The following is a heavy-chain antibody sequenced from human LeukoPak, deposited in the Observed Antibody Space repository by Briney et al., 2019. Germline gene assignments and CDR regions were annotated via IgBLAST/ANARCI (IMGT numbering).Heavy chain of an antibody. J-gene: IGHJ4*02. CDR3: ARAVEMTTLTSYFDY. CDR1: GFTFSNYG. CDR2: IWFDGSNI. D-gene: IGHD5-24*01. Sequence: GGSLRLSCAASGFTFSNYGMHWVRQAPGKGLEWVAVIWFDGSNIYFADSVRGRFTISRDNSRNTVYLQMDSLRVEDTAVYYCARAVEMTTLTSYFDYWGQGTLVTVSS. V-gene: IGHV3-33*01.